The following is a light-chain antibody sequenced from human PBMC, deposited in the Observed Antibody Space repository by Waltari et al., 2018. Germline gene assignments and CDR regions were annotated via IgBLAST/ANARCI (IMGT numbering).Light chain of an antibody. CDR3: QQFNTYPYT. V-gene: IGKV1-13*02. CDR2: DAS. Sequence: AIQLTQSPSSLSASVGHRVTIPCRASQGISSALAWYQQKPGKAPKLLIYDASRLETGVPSRFSGSGSGTDFSLTISGLQPVDFATYHCQQFNTYPYTFGQGTKVEIK. J-gene: IGKJ2*01. CDR1: QGISSA.